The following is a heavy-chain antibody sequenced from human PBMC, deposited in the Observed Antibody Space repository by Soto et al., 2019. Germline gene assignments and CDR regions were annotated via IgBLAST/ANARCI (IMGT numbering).Heavy chain of an antibody. Sequence: QVQLQESGPGLVKPSQTLSLTCTVSGGSISSGGYYWSWIRQHPGKGLEWIGYIYYSGSTYYNPSLKSRVTISVDTSKNQFSLKLSSVTAADTAVYYCARDPGELWFGDPRKGFYAFDIWGQGTMVTVSS. J-gene: IGHJ3*02. D-gene: IGHD3-10*01. V-gene: IGHV4-31*03. CDR1: GGSISSGGYY. CDR3: ARDPGELWFGDPRKGFYAFDI. CDR2: IYYSGST.